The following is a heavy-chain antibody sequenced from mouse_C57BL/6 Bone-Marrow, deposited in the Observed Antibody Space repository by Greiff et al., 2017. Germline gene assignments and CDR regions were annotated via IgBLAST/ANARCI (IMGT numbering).Heavy chain of an antibody. CDR2: INPNYGTT. Sequence: EVKLMESGPELVKPGASVKISCKASGYSFTDYNMNWVKQSNGKSLEWIGVINPNYGTTSSNQKFKGQATLTVDHSSSTAYMQLNSLTSEDSAVEYCARTYYYGSSWYCDVGGTGTTVTVSS. CDR3: ARTYYYGSSWYCDV. CDR1: GYSFTDYN. J-gene: IGHJ1*03. V-gene: IGHV1-39*01. D-gene: IGHD1-1*01.